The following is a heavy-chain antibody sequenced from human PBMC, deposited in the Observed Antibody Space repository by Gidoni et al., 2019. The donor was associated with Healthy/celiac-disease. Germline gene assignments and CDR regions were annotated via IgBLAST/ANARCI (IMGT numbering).Heavy chain of an antibody. CDR1: GFTFSSYA. V-gene: IGHV3-64D*08. CDR2: ISSNGGST. D-gene: IGHD4-17*01. J-gene: IGHJ6*02. CDR3: VKVIDYDYYYYGMDV. Sequence: EVQLVESGGGLVQPGGSLRLSCSASGFTFSSYAMHWVRQAPGKGLEYVSAISSNGGSTYYADSVKGRFTISRDNSKNTLYLQMSSLRAEDTAVYYCVKVIDYDYYYYGMDVWGQGTTVTVSS.